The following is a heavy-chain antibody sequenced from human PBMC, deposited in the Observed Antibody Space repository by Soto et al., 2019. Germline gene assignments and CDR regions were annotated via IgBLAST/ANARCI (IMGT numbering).Heavy chain of an antibody. CDR1: GFTFSDYA. CDR3: TAPRDEYGSGVSWFTYGMDI. V-gene: IGHV3-23*01. CDR2: LDGAGGST. D-gene: IGHD3-10*01. Sequence: GSLRLSCLASGFTFSDYAMTWVRHVPGRGLEWVASLDGAGGSTYYADSVRGRFTISRDNSQNTLFLQMKRLTVHDTAIYYCTAPRDEYGSGVSWFTYGMDIWGQGTTVTVSS. J-gene: IGHJ6*02.